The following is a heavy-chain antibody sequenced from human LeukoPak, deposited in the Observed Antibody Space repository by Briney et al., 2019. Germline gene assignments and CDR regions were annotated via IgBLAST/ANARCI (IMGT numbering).Heavy chain of an antibody. D-gene: IGHD7-27*01. CDR1: VFTFSRYW. J-gene: IGHJ4*02. CDR2: IKNDGSEE. CDR3: GRAMRGSAVDTGDR. Sequence: GGSLRLSCAASVFTFSRYWMRWVRQAPGKGLEGVANIKNDGSEEYYVDSVKGRFTISRDNAKNSLFLQMNSLTVEDTGVYYCGRAMRGSAVDTGDRWGQGTLVTVSS. V-gene: IGHV3-7*01.